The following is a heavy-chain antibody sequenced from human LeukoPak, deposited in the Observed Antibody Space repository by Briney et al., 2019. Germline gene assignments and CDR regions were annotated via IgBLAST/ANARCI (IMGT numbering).Heavy chain of an antibody. CDR3: ASQMAATSH. Sequence: GGSLRLSCAASGFAFTNFAMSWVRQAPGKGLEWVSALSGSGNATYYADFVRGRFTISRDNSKSILYLQMNSLLAEDTAVYFCASQMAATSHWGQGILVTVSS. V-gene: IGHV3-23*01. CDR2: LSGSGNAT. D-gene: IGHD5-24*01. J-gene: IGHJ4*02. CDR1: GFAFTNFA.